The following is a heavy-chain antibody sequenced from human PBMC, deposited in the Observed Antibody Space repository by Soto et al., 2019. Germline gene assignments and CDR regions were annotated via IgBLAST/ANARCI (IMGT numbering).Heavy chain of an antibody. V-gene: IGHV5-10-1*01. CDR1: GYSFTSCW. D-gene: IGHD3-22*01. J-gene: IGHJ6*02. CDR2: IDPSDSYT. CDR3: ARHGGIDSSGYYNYYYYGMDV. Sequence: GESLKISCKGSGYSFTSCWISWVRQMPGKGLEWMGRIDPSDSYTNYSPSFQGHVTISADKSISTAYLQWSSLKASDTAMYYCARHGGIDSSGYYNYYYYGMDVWGQGTTVTVSS.